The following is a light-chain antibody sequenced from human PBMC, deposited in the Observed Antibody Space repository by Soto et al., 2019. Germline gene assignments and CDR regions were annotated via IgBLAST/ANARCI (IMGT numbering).Light chain of an antibody. CDR1: ISDVGSYDL. CDR3: CSYAGSSTSWV. CDR2: EGS. J-gene: IGLJ3*02. V-gene: IGLV2-23*01. Sequence: QSVLTQPASVSGSPGQSITISCTGTISDVGSYDLVSWYQQHPGKAPKLMIYEGSKPPSGVSSRFSGSKSGNTASLTISGLQAEDEADYYCCSYAGSSTSWVFGGGTQLTVL.